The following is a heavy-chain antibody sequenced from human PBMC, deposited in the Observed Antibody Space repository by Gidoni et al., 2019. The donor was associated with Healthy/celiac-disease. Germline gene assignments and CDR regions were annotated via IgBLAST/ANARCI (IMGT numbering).Heavy chain of an antibody. D-gene: IGHD3-22*01. Sequence: QVQLVQSGAAVKKPGASVKVPCKASGYTFTGHYMHWVRQAPGQGLEWMGWINPNSGGTNYAQKFQGRVTMTRDTSISTAYMELSRLRSDDTAVYYCARSDSSGYLFDYWGQGTLVTVSS. J-gene: IGHJ4*02. CDR3: ARSDSSGYLFDY. CDR1: GYTFTGHY. V-gene: IGHV1-2*02. CDR2: INPNSGGT.